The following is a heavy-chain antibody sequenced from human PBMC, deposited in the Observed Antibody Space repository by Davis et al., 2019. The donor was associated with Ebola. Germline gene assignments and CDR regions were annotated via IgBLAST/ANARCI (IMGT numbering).Heavy chain of an antibody. D-gene: IGHD6-13*01. CDR2: INHSGST. V-gene: IGHV4-34*01. J-gene: IGHJ6*02. CDR3: ARTFLGIAAAGTKRYYYGMDV. CDR1: GGSISGYY. Sequence: SETLSLTCTVSGGSISGYYWSWIRQPPGKGLEWIGEINHSGSTNYNPSLKSRVTISVDTSKNQFSLKLSSVTAADTAVYYCARTFLGIAAAGTKRYYYGMDVWDQGTTVTVSS.